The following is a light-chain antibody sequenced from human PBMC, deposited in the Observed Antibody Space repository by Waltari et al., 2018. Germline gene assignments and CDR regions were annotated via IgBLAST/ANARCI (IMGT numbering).Light chain of an antibody. CDR1: QNIGNN. Sequence: EIVMTQSPDTLSVSPGERATPSCRASQNIGNNLAWYQQKPGQAPRLLIYGASSTAIGIPDRFSGSGSGTEFTLTISSLQSEDFAVYLCHQYNSWPPYTFGQGTKLEIK. CDR2: GAS. CDR3: HQYNSWPPYT. V-gene: IGKV3-15*01. J-gene: IGKJ2*01.